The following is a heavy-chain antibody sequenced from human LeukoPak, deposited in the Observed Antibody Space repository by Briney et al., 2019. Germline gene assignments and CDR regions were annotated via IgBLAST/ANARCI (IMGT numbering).Heavy chain of an antibody. Sequence: GGSLRHSCAASGFIFSDYYMSWIRQAPGKGLEWLSFISSGGSTIYYADSVKGRFTISRDNAQNSLYLQMNSLRAEDTAVYYCARRSAAKDAFDFWGQGTMVTVSS. CDR3: ARRSAAKDAFDF. CDR2: ISSGGSTI. J-gene: IGHJ3*01. V-gene: IGHV3-11*04. D-gene: IGHD6-25*01. CDR1: GFIFSDYY.